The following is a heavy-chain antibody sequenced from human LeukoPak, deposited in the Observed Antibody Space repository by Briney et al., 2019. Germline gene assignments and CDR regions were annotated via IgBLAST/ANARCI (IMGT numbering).Heavy chain of an antibody. CDR2: IWYDGSLK. CDR1: GFTFSNYG. V-gene: IGHV3-33*01. J-gene: IGHJ4*02. CDR3: ARAYYSDSSATPDY. Sequence: GGSLRLSCAASGFTFSNYGMHWVRQAPGKGLEWVAVIWYDGSLKYYADSVKGRFTISRDNSKNMLYLQMNSLRAEDTAVYYCARAYYSDSSATPDYWGQGTLVTVSS. D-gene: IGHD3-22*01.